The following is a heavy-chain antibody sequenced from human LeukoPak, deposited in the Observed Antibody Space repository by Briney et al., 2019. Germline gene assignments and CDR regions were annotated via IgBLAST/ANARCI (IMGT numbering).Heavy chain of an antibody. Sequence: GGSLRLSCAASGFTFSSYGMHWVRQAPGKGLVWVSRIKTDGSRTTYADSVKGRFTISRDNAKNTLYLQMNSLRAEDTAVYYCARESYCVGGSCYSGRAFDIWGQGTMVTVSS. J-gene: IGHJ3*02. CDR2: IKTDGSRT. CDR1: GFTFSSYG. D-gene: IGHD2-15*01. CDR3: ARESYCVGGSCYSGRAFDI. V-gene: IGHV3-74*01.